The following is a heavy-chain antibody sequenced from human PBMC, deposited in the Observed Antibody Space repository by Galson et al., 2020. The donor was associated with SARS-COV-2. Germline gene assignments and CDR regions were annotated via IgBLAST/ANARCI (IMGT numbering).Heavy chain of an antibody. Sequence: SETLSLTCTVSGGSISSGSYYWSWIRQPAGKGLEWIGRIYTSGSTNYNPSLKSRVTISVDTSKNQFSLKLSSVTAADTAVYYCARDVITGGMDVWGQGTTVTVSS. J-gene: IGHJ6*02. CDR2: IYTSGST. D-gene: IGHD3-16*01. CDR3: ARDVITGGMDV. CDR1: GGSISSGSYY. V-gene: IGHV4-61*02.